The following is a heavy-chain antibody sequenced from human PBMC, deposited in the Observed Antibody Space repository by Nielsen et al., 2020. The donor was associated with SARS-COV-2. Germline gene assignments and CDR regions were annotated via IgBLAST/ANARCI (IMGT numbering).Heavy chain of an antibody. CDR1: GGSISSSSYY. V-gene: IGHV4-39*07. D-gene: IGHD6-19*01. CDR3: AREDVAGYFDY. J-gene: IGHJ4*02. CDR2: IYYSGST. Sequence: GSLRLSCTVSGGSISSSSYYWGWIRQPPGKGLEWIGSIYYSGSTYYNPSLKSRVTISVDTSKNQFSLKLSSVTAADTAVYYCAREDVAGYFDYWGQGTLVTVSS.